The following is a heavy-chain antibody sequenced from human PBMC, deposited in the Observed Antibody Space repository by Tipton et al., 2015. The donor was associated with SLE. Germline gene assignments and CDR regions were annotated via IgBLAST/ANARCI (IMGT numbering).Heavy chain of an antibody. Sequence: TLSLTCIVSGGSISSYHWSWIRQPPGKGLEWIGYIYYSGSTNYNPSLKSRVTISVDTSKNQFSLKLSSVTAADTAVYYCARDRGWELQKYIWFDPWGQGTLVTVSS. CDR3: ARDRGWELQKYIWFDP. V-gene: IGHV4-59*01. CDR2: IYYSGST. CDR1: GGSISSYH. D-gene: IGHD1-26*01. J-gene: IGHJ5*02.